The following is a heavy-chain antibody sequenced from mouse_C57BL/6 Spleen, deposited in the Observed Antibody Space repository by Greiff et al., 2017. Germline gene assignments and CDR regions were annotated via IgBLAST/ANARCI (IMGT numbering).Heavy chain of an antibody. CDR3: ARRSSYDYYAMDY. CDR1: GYTFTSYW. V-gene: IGHV1-50*01. D-gene: IGHD1-1*01. CDR2: IDPSDSYT. Sequence: VQLQQPGAELVKPGASVKLSCKASGYTFTSYWMQWVKQRPGQGLEWIGEIDPSDSYTNYNQKFKGKATLTVDTSSSTAYMPLSSLTSEDSAVYYCARRSSYDYYAMDYWGQGTSVTVSS. J-gene: IGHJ4*01.